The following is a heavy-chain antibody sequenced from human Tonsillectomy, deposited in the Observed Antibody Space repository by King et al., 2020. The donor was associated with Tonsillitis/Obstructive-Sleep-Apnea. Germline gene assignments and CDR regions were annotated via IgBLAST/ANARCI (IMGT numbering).Heavy chain of an antibody. V-gene: IGHV4-31*03. J-gene: IGHJ5*02. Sequence: VQLQESGPGLVKPSQTLSLTCTVSGGSISSGGYYWSWIRQHPGKGLEWIGYIYYSGSTYYNPSLKSRVTISVDTSKNQFSLKLSSVTAADTAVYYCARNGDGAIPIFGVARSGSINWFDPWGQGTLVTVSS. CDR3: ARNGDGAIPIFGVARSGSINWFDP. D-gene: IGHD3-3*01. CDR2: IYYSGST. CDR1: GGSISSGGYY.